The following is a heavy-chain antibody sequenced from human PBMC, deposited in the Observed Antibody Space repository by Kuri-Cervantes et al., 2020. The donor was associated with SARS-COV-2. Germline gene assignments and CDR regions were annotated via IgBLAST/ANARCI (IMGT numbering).Heavy chain of an antibody. CDR3: ARDVKQDYGGLYY. D-gene: IGHD4-17*01. V-gene: IGHV4-30-4*02. CDR1: GGSIRSGKYY. Sequence: SETLSLTCTVSGGSIRSGKYYWSWIRQPPGKGLEWIGYISYIGSTYYHPSLKSRVTISSDTSKNQFSLKLSSVTAADTAVYYCARDVKQDYGGLYYWGQGTLVTVSS. CDR2: ISYIGST. J-gene: IGHJ4*02.